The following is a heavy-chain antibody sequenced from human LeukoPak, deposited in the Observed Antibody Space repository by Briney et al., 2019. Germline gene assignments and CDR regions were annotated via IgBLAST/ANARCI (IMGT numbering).Heavy chain of an antibody. CDR3: ARDRRGWAYFDY. Sequence: QPGGSLRLSCAASGFTFSSYSMNWVRQAPGKGLEWVSVIYSGGSTYYADSVKGRFTISRDNSKNTLYLQMNSLRAVDTAVYYCARDRRGWAYFDYWGQGTLVTVSS. CDR1: GFTFSSYS. V-gene: IGHV3-66*01. CDR2: IYSGGST. D-gene: IGHD6-19*01. J-gene: IGHJ4*02.